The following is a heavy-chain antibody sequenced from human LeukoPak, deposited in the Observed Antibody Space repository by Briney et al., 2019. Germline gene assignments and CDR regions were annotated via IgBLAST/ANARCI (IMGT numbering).Heavy chain of an antibody. V-gene: IGHV1-2*06. J-gene: IGHJ4*02. D-gene: IGHD1-26*01. Sequence: ASVKVSCKASGYTFTGHYMHWVRQAPGQGLEWMGRINPNSGGTNYAQKFQGRVTMTRDTSISTAYMELSRLRSDDTAVYYCARDSPVGAYDYWGQGTLVTVSS. CDR1: GYTFTGHY. CDR3: ARDSPVGAYDY. CDR2: INPNSGGT.